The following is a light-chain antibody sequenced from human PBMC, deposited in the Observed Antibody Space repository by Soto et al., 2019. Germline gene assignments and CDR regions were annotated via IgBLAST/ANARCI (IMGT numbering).Light chain of an antibody. Sequence: PGERVTLSCRASQSVSSSYLTWYQQKPGQAPRLLIYGASTRATGIPARFSGSGSGTDFTLTISSLQPEDFATYYCQQSYSTPSITFGQGTRLEIK. CDR1: QSVSSSY. J-gene: IGKJ5*01. CDR2: GAS. V-gene: IGKV3D-7*01. CDR3: QQSYSTPSIT.